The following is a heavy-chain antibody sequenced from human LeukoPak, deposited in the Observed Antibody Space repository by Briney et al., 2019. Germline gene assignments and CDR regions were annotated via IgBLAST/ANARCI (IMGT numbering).Heavy chain of an antibody. CDR3: AREGNGIVVVVAY. Sequence: ASVKVSCKASGGTFSSYAISWVRQAPGQGLEWMGWINPNSGGTNYAQKFQGRVTVTRDTSISTAYMELSRLRSDDTAVYYCAREGNGIVVVVAYWGQGTLVTVSS. J-gene: IGHJ4*02. V-gene: IGHV1-2*02. CDR2: INPNSGGT. D-gene: IGHD2-15*01. CDR1: GGTFSSYA.